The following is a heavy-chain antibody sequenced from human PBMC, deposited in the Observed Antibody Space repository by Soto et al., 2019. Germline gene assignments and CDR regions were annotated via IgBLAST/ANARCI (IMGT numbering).Heavy chain of an antibody. CDR3: ARDLTPSAYDSVWYDALDI. CDR1: GFTVSGYW. Sequence: PGGSLRLSCAASGFTVSGYWMAWVRQAPGKGLEWVANIKEDGSEKYYVDSARGRFTISRDNAKNSLYLQMNSLRAEDTAVYYCARDLTPSAYDSVWYDALDIWGQGTMVTVSS. J-gene: IGHJ3*02. D-gene: IGHD6-19*01. V-gene: IGHV3-7*05. CDR2: IKEDGSEK.